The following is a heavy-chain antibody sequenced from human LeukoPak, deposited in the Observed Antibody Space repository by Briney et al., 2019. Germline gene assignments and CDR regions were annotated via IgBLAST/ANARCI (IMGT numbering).Heavy chain of an antibody. Sequence: GGSLRLSCAASGFTFSNQWMSWVGQAPGKGREWVATINVDGSTKYLLDSVKGRFTISRDNAENSLYLQMNSLRADDTAVYYCARDLGGDAYEIWGQGTMVIVSS. J-gene: IGHJ3*02. CDR3: ARDLGGDAYEI. D-gene: IGHD1-26*01. V-gene: IGHV3-7*04. CDR1: GFTFSNQW. CDR2: INVDGSTK.